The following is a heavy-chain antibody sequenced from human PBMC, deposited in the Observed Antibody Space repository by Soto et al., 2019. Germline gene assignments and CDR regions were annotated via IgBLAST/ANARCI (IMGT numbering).Heavy chain of an antibody. V-gene: IGHV1-2*02. CDR2: INPNSGGT. CDR1: GYTFTGYY. Sequence: ASVKVSCKASGYTFTGYYMHWVRQAPGQGLEWMGWINPNSGGTNYAQKFQGRVTMTRDTSISTAYMELSRLRSDDTAVYYCARDFNIVVVPAPGWFDPWGQGTLVTVSS. D-gene: IGHD2-2*01. CDR3: ARDFNIVVVPAPGWFDP. J-gene: IGHJ5*02.